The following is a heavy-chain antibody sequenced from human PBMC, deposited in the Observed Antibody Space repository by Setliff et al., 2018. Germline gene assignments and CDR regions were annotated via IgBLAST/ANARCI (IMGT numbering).Heavy chain of an antibody. CDR3: VRGSAYSSGSFDC. D-gene: IGHD3-22*01. CDR2: INSDGSTT. J-gene: IGHJ4*02. Sequence: GESLRLSCAASEFTLSTYWIHWVRQAPRKGLVWVSRINSDGSTTTYADSVKGRFTISRDNGKNTVYLQMNSLRAEDTAMYYCVRGSAYSSGSFDCWGQGTLVTVSS. CDR1: EFTLSTYW. V-gene: IGHV3-74*01.